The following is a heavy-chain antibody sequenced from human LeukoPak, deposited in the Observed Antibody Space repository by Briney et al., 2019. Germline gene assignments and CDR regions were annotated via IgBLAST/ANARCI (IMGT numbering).Heavy chain of an antibody. CDR3: ARVSYFGSGTSFGDQYFDY. CDR1: GYRFSSYW. D-gene: IGHD3-10*01. CDR2: IYPADSDT. V-gene: IGHV5-51*01. J-gene: IGHJ4*02. Sequence: GESLKISRKGSGYRFSSYWIGWVRQMPGKGLEWMGIIYPADSDTRYSPSFQGQVTISVDKSIGTAYLKWSSLKASDTAVYYCARVSYFGSGTSFGDQYFDYWGQGTLVTVSS.